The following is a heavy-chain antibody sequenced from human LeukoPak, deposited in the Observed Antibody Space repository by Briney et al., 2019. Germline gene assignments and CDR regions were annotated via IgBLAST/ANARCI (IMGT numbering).Heavy chain of an antibody. CDR1: GFTFTSSA. Sequence: SVKVSCKASGFTFTSSAMQWVRQARGRRLEWIGWIVVGSGNTNYAQKFQERVTITRDMSTSTAYMELSSLRSEDTAVYYCAAAPKYNWNPNWFDPWGQGTLVTVSS. J-gene: IGHJ5*02. CDR3: AAAPKYNWNPNWFDP. V-gene: IGHV1-58*02. CDR2: IVVGSGNT. D-gene: IGHD1-20*01.